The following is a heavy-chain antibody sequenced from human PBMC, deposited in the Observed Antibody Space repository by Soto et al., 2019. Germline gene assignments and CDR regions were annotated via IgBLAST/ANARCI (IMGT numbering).Heavy chain of an antibody. J-gene: IGHJ4*02. CDR2: IYYSGST. D-gene: IGHD5-12*01. V-gene: IGHV4-59*01. CDR3: ARIEMATIAFDY. Sequence: PSETLSLTCTVSGGSISSYYWSWIRQPPGKGLEWIGYIYYSGSTNYNPSLKSRVTISVDTSKNQFSLKLSSVTAADTAVYYCARIEMATIAFDYWGQGTLVTVSS. CDR1: GGSISSYY.